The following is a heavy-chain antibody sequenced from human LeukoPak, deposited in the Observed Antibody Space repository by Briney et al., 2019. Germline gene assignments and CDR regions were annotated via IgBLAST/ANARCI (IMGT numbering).Heavy chain of an antibody. D-gene: IGHD2-2*01. CDR1: GGSFSGYY. CDR3: ARGGPYCSGTSCYGFDY. CDR2: INHSGST. Sequence: SETLSLTCAVYGGSFSGYYWSWIRQPPGKGLEWIGEINHSGSTNYNPSLKSRVTISVDTSKNQFSLKLSSVTAADTAVYYCARGGPYCSGTSCYGFDYWGQGTLVTVSS. J-gene: IGHJ4*02. V-gene: IGHV4-34*01.